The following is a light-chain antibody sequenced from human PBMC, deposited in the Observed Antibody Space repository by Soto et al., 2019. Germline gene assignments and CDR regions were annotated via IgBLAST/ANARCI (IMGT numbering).Light chain of an antibody. J-gene: IGKJ1*01. Sequence: EIVMTQSPATLSVSPGERATLSCRASQSISTNLAWYQQKPGQGPRLLIFGASTRVTGIPDRFSGSGSGTDFTLTISRLEPEDSAVYYCQQYQQYGSPRTFGQGTKVDIK. CDR1: QSISTN. CDR3: QQYQQYGSPRT. CDR2: GAS. V-gene: IGKV3D-15*01.